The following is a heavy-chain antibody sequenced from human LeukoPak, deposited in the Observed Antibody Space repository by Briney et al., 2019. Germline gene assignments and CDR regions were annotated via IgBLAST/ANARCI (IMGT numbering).Heavy chain of an antibody. CDR1: GLTIINNF. Sequence: VGSLRLSCAASGLTIINNFMGWVRQAPGEGLEWVSLIYSGGSTYSADSVKGRFTISRDNSKNTLHLRMNSLRAEDTAVYYCARDTDYYGSGRHGYFDHWGQGTLVTVSS. CDR2: IYSGGST. V-gene: IGHV3-66*01. D-gene: IGHD3-10*01. CDR3: ARDTDYYGSGRHGYFDH. J-gene: IGHJ1*01.